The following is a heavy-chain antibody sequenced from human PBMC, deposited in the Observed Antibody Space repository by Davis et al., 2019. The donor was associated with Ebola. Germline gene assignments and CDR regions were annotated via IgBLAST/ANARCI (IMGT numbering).Heavy chain of an antibody. D-gene: IGHD3-22*01. CDR3: AKDGYYNDSSGYPFEYFQH. V-gene: IGHV3-74*01. CDR2: INTDGSFT. CDR1: GFSFSYDW. Sequence: PGGSLRLSCTASGFSFSYDWVHWVRQPPGKGLEWVARINTDGSFTGYVESVKGRFTISRDNSKNTLYLQMNSLRAEDTAVYYCAKDGYYNDSSGYPFEYFQHWGQGTLVTVSS. J-gene: IGHJ1*01.